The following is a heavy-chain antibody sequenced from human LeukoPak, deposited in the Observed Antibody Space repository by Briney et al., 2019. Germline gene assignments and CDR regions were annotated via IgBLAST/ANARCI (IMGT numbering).Heavy chain of an antibody. V-gene: IGHV1-2*02. J-gene: IGHJ5*02. CDR2: INPNSGGT. CDR3: ARVAFYGDYVDNWFDP. D-gene: IGHD4-17*01. CDR1: GYTFTGYY. Sequence: ASVEVSCKASGYTFTGYYMHWVRQAPGQGLEWMGWINPNSGGTNYAQKFQGRVTMTRDTSISTAYMELSRLRSDDTAVYYCARVAFYGDYVDNWFDPWGQGTLVTVSS.